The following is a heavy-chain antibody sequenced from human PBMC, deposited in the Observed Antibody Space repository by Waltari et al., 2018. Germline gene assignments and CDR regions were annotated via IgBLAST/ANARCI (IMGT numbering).Heavy chain of an antibody. J-gene: IGHJ4*02. CDR2: ISWDGDST. D-gene: IGHD1-26*01. CDR1: GFNFNECT. CDR3: AKESPIGVGAPDY. Sequence: EVQLVESGGVVVQPGGSLRLSCVASGFNFNECTMHWVRQAPGKGLEWVSLISWDGDSTYYGDSVKGRFTISRDNRKNSLYLQMNSLRSDDTALYYCAKESPIGVGAPDYWGQGTLVTVSS. V-gene: IGHV3-43*01.